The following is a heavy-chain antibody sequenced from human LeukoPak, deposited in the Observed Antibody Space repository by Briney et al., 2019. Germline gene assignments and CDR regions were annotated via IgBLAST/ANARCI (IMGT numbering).Heavy chain of an antibody. V-gene: IGHV3-23*01. CDR1: GGSISSGGYY. CDR3: AKVRGFGLVPNDY. D-gene: IGHD2-2*01. J-gene: IGHJ4*02. Sequence: ETLSLTCTVSGGSISSGGYYWSWLRQHPGKGLEWVSSISGGAANSWYADSVKGRFTISRDNSKNTLYLQMNSLRAEDTALYYCAKVRGFGLVPNDYWGQGALVTVSS. CDR2: ISGGAANS.